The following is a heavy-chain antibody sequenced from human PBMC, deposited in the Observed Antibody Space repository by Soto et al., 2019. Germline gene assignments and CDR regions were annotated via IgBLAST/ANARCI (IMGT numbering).Heavy chain of an antibody. D-gene: IGHD3-10*01. CDR1: GFTFDDYA. CDR3: AKDYNDMVRGVSY. Sequence: EVQLVESGGGLVQPGRSLRLSCAASGFTFDDYAMHWVRQAPGKGLEWVSGISWNSGSIGYADSVKGRFTISRDNAKNTLYLQMNSLRAEDTALYYCAKDYNDMVRGVSYWGQGTLVTVSS. J-gene: IGHJ4*02. CDR2: ISWNSGSI. V-gene: IGHV3-9*01.